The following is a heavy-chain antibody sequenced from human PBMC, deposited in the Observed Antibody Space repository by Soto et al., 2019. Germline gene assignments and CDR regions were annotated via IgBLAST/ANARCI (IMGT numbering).Heavy chain of an antibody. CDR2: ISAYNGNT. CDR1: GYTFTSYG. J-gene: IGHJ6*03. D-gene: IGHD2-2*01. CDR3: AREPIVVVPAAFLRSYYMDV. V-gene: IGHV1-18*01. Sequence: ASVKVSCKASGYTFTSYGISWVRQAPGQGLEWMGWISAYNGNTNYAQKLQGRVTMTTDTSTSTAYMELRSLRSDDTAVYYCAREPIVVVPAAFLRSYYMDVWGKGTTVTVSS.